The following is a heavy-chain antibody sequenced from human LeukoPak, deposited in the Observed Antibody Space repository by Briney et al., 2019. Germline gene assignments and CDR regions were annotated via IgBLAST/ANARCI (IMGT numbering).Heavy chain of an antibody. CDR1: GFTFSSYE. CDR3: ARDLGGALDY. CDR2: ITSSGSTI. D-gene: IGHD3-16*01. Sequence: GGSLRLSCAASGFTFSSYEMNWVRQAPGKGLEWVSYITSSGSTIYYADSVKGRFTISRDNAKNSLYLQMNSLRAEDTAVYYCARDLGGALDYWGQGTLVTVSS. J-gene: IGHJ4*02. V-gene: IGHV3-48*03.